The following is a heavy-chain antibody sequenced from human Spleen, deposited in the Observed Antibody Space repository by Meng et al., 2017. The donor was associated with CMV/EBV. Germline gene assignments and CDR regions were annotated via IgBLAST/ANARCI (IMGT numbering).Heavy chain of an antibody. Sequence: SETLSLTCTVSGGSISSSSYDWGWIRQPPGKGLEWIGSIYYSGSTYYNPSLKSRVTISIDTSKNQFSLDLRSVTAADTAVYYCARVGALDWSIFDYWGQGTLVTVS. CDR3: ARVGALDWSIFDY. J-gene: IGHJ4*02. CDR2: IYYSGST. V-gene: IGHV4-39*07. CDR1: GGSISSSSYD. D-gene: IGHD3/OR15-3a*01.